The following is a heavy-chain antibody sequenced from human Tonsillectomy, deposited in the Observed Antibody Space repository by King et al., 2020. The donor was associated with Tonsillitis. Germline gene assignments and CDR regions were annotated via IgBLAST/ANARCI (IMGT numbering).Heavy chain of an antibody. CDR1: GGSMSAYY. Sequence: QLQESGPGLVKPSETLSLTCTVSGGSMSAYYWSWIRQPPGKPLEWIGYIYYRGTTKYNASLKGRVTISADTSENQFSLKLTSLTAADTAVYYCARDYGSGTYYKRPLTYWGQGTLVTVSS. CDR3: ARDYGSGTYYKRPLTY. CDR2: IYYRGTT. V-gene: IGHV4-59*01. D-gene: IGHD3-10*01. J-gene: IGHJ4*02.